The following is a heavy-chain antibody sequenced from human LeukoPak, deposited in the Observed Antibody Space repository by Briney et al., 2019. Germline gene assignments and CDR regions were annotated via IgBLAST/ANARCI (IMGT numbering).Heavy chain of an antibody. CDR3: ARVIAALTTLNWFDP. V-gene: IGHV1-2*02. J-gene: IGHJ5*02. D-gene: IGHD6-6*01. Sequence: ASVKVSCKASGYSFTGYYIHWVRQAPGQGLEWMAWINPNSGDTNFAQKFQGRVTMTRDTSISTVYMELSRLRSDDTAVYYCARVIAALTTLNWFDPWGQGTLVTVSS. CDR2: INPNSGDT. CDR1: GYSFTGYY.